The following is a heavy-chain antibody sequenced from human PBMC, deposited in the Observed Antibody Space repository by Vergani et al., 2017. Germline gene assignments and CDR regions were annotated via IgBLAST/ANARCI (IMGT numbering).Heavy chain of an antibody. V-gene: IGHV4-31*03. CDR2: IYSTGST. CDR1: GDSISSGVYY. J-gene: IGHJ4*02. Sequence: QVQLQESGPGLVKPSQTLSLTCSVSGDSISSGVYYWNWLRQHPGKGLVWIGYIYSTGSTHHNPSLRRRINMSVDTSKNQFSLKLNSVTAAYTAMYYCARMGGYDEGDAFRIGYFDSWGPGILVTVSS. D-gene: IGHD3-22*01. CDR3: ARMGGYDEGDAFRIGYFDS.